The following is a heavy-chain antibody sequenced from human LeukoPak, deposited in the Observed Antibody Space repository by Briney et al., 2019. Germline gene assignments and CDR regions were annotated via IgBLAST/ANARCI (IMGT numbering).Heavy chain of an antibody. CDR1: GYTFTSYG. Sequence: ASVKVSCKASGYTFTSYGISWVRRAPGQGLEWMGWISAYNGNTNYAQKLQGRVTMTTDTSTSTAYMELRSLRSDDTAVYYCARSPQWSSGGIINYYMDVWGKGTTVTISS. CDR3: ARSPQWSSGGIINYYMDV. CDR2: ISAYNGNT. V-gene: IGHV1-18*01. D-gene: IGHD6-19*01. J-gene: IGHJ6*03.